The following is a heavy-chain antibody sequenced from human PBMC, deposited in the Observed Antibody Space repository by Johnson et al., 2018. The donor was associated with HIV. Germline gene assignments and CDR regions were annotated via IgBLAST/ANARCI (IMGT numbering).Heavy chain of an antibody. CDR1: GFTFSSYW. CDR3: AKTLGYDSSGYHDGFDI. D-gene: IGHD3-22*01. Sequence: VQLVESGGGLVLPGGSLRLSCVGSGFTFSSYWMSWVRQAPGKGLEWVATIKQDGSERYHVDSVKGRFSISRDNSKKTMYLQMNSLRPEDTAVYYCAKTLGYDSSGYHDGFDIWGQGTLVTVSS. CDR2: IKQDGSER. V-gene: IGHV3-7*01. J-gene: IGHJ3*02.